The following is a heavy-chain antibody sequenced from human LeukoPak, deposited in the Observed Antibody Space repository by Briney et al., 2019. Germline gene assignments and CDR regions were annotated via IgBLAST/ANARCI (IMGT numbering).Heavy chain of an antibody. CDR1: GFTFGNFG. D-gene: IGHD3-10*01. CDR3: AKGLVSSGTGYFDL. V-gene: IGHV3-23*01. Sequence: GGSLRLSCEASGFTFGNFGMTWVRQAPGKGLQWVSGITGNTTWTYYAASVKGRFTVSRDNSQNTLHLQMNSLRADDTAVYYWAKGLVSSGTGYFDLWGRGNLGTVS. CDR2: ITGNTTWT. J-gene: IGHJ2*01.